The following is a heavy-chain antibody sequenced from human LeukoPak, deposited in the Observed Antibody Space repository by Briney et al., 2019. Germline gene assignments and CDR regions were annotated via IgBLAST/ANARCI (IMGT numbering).Heavy chain of an antibody. CDR3: ARDAGVPNWFDP. CDR2: ISSSSSYI. V-gene: IGHV3-21*01. CDR1: GFTFSSYS. Sequence: GGSLRLSCAASGFTFSSYSMNWVRQAPGKGLEWVSSISSSSSYIYYADSVKGRFTISIDNAKNSLYLQMNSLRVEDTAVYYCARDAGVPNWFDPWGQGTLVTVSS. D-gene: IGHD1-1*01. J-gene: IGHJ5*02.